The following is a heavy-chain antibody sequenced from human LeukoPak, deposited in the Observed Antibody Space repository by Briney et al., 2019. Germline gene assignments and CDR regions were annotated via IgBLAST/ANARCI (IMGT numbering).Heavy chain of an antibody. D-gene: IGHD2-2*01. J-gene: IGHJ4*02. CDR2: IIPIFGIA. CDR1: GGTFSSYA. Sequence: SVKVSCKASGGTFSSYAISWVRQAPGQGLEWMGRIIPIFGIANYAQKFQGRVTITADKSTSTAYMELSSLRSEDTAVYYCARTSDSHALVDSWGQGNLVTVSS. CDR3: ARTSDSHALVDS. V-gene: IGHV1-69*04.